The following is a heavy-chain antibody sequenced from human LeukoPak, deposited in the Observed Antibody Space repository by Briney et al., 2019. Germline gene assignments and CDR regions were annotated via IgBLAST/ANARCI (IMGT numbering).Heavy chain of an antibody. CDR3: ARDAQSGAHSDFDY. CDR2: ITYNGDIK. V-gene: IGHV3-30-3*01. Sequence: PGGSLRLSCAASGFTHRNYAIQGVRQAPGEGLEWVAIITYNGDIKYYADSVKGRFTISRDNSQNTVFLQMNSLRPEDTAVYYCARDAQSGAHSDFDYWGQGTLVTVSS. D-gene: IGHD1-26*01. CDR1: GFTHRNYA. J-gene: IGHJ4*02.